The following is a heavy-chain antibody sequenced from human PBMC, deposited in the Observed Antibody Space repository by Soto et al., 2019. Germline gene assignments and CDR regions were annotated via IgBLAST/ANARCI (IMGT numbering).Heavy chain of an antibody. CDR3: ARAIYYYDSNDYTWHFDS. J-gene: IGHJ4*02. Sequence: PSETLSLTCAVSGVSIHNSHSFWAWIRQPPGKGLEFIGSVYYRGGAKYNPSLKSRVTISGDMSKNQLSRTLNTVTAADTAVYYCARAIYYYDSNDYTWHFDSWGQGTLVTVSS. CDR2: VYYRGGA. V-gene: IGHV4-39*01. D-gene: IGHD3-22*01. CDR1: GVSIHNSHSF.